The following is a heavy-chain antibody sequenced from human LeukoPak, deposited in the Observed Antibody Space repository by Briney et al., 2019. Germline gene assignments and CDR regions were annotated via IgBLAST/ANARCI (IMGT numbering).Heavy chain of an antibody. CDR3: ARDLIVGAALPTDAFDI. Sequence: ASVKVSCKASGYTFTSYGISWVRQAPGQGLEWMGWTSAYNGNTNYAQKLQGRVTMTTDTSTSTAYMELRSLRSDDTAVYYCARDLIVGAALPTDAFDIWGQGTMVTVSS. CDR2: TSAYNGNT. J-gene: IGHJ3*02. D-gene: IGHD1-26*01. V-gene: IGHV1-18*01. CDR1: GYTFTSYG.